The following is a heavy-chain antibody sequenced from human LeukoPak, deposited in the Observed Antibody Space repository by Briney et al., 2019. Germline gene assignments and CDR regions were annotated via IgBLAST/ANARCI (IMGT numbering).Heavy chain of an antibody. Sequence: ASVKVSCKASGFTFTSYAITWVRQAPGQGLEWMGWIITYNGNRHYAQKLQGRVTLTTDTSTNTAYMELRGLGSDDTAVYYCAKTTVTSEEYFYYYMDVWGKGTTVTVSS. CDR3: AKTTVTSEEYFYYYMDV. D-gene: IGHD4-17*01. CDR1: GFTFTSYA. CDR2: IITYNGNR. V-gene: IGHV1-18*01. J-gene: IGHJ6*03.